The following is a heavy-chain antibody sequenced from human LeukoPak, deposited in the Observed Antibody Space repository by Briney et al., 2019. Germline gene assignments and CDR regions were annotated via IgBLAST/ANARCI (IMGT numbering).Heavy chain of an antibody. Sequence: SETLSLTCTVSGGSISSYYWSWIRQPPGKGLEWIGYIYYSGSTNYNPSLKSRVTVSVDTSKNQFSLKLSSVTAADTAVYYCARDSGPDFWSGYFSYYYMDVWGKGTTVTVSS. D-gene: IGHD3-3*01. V-gene: IGHV4-59*01. CDR3: ARDSGPDFWSGYFSYYYMDV. CDR2: IYYSGST. J-gene: IGHJ6*03. CDR1: GGSISSYY.